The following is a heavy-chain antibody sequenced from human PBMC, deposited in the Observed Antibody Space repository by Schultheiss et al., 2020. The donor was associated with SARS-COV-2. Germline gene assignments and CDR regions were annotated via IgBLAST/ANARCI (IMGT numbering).Heavy chain of an antibody. J-gene: IGHJ6*02. CDR2: ISSSGSTI. V-gene: IGHV3-48*03. Sequence: GESLKISCAASGFTFSSYEMNWVRQAPGKGLEWVSYISSSGSTIYYADSVKGRFTISRDNAKNSLYLQMNSLRADDTAVYYCARDQGYDFWSGYFTARLYYYGMDVWGQGTTVTVSS. D-gene: IGHD3-3*01. CDR3: ARDQGYDFWSGYFTARLYYYGMDV. CDR1: GFTFSSYE.